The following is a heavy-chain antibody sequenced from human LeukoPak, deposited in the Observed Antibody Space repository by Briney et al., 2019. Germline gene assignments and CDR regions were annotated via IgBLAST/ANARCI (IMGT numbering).Heavy chain of an antibody. V-gene: IGHV1-2*02. CDR2: INPNSGGT. Sequence: ASVKVSCKASGYTFTGYYMHWVRQAPGQGLEWMGWINPNSGGTNYAQKFQGRVTMTRGTSISTAYMELSRLRSNDTAVYYCARALLLWFGELLGYRGQGTLVTVPS. J-gene: IGHJ4*02. CDR1: GYTFTGYY. CDR3: ARALLLWFGELLGY. D-gene: IGHD3-10*01.